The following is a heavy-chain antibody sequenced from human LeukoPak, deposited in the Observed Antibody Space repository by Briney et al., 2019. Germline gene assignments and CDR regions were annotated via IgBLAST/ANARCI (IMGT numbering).Heavy chain of an antibody. J-gene: IGHJ4*02. V-gene: IGHV3-48*03. D-gene: IGHD3-3*01. CDR3: ASDLGDFWSNYFDY. CDR1: GFTFSSYE. Sequence: GGSLRLSCAASGFTFSSYEMNWVRQAPGKGLEWVSYISSSGSTIYYADSVKGRFTISRDNAKNSLYLQMNSLRAEDTAVYYCASDLGDFWSNYFDYWGQGTLVTVSS. CDR2: ISSSGSTI.